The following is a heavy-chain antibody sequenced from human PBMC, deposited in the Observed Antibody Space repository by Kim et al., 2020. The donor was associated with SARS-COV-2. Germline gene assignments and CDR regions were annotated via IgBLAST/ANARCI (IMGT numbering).Heavy chain of an antibody. CDR2: IYYSGST. J-gene: IGHJ6*02. CDR1: GGSISSSSYY. V-gene: IGHV4-39*01. CDR3: AGSYCSSTSCHPTPETYGMDV. Sequence: SETLSLTCTVSGGSISSSSYYWGWIRQPPGKGLEWIGSIYYSGSTYYNPSLKSRVTISVDTSKNQFSLKLSSVTAADTAVYYCAGSYCSSTSCHPTPETYGMDVWGQGTTVTVSS. D-gene: IGHD2-2*01.